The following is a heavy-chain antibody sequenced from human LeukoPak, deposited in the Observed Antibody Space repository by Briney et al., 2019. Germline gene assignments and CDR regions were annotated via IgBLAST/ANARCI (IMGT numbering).Heavy chain of an antibody. J-gene: IGHJ4*02. CDR3: AKDTWLVAVGIQVFDY. CDR1: GFSFSGYW. D-gene: IGHD6-19*01. V-gene: IGHV3-7*03. CDR2: IKEDGSEK. Sequence: GGSLRLSCAASGFSFSGYWMSWVRQPPGKGLEWVANIKEDGSEKNYVDSVKGRFTISRDSAKSSVYLQMNSLRAEDTAMYYCAKDTWLVAVGIQVFDYWGQGILVTVSS.